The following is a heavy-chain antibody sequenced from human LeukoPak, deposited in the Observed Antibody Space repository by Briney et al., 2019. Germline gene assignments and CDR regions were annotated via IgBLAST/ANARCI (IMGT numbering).Heavy chain of an antibody. CDR2: IKSDGTST. V-gene: IGHV3-74*01. Sequence: GGSLRLSCAASGFNFNNHWMHWVRQGPGKGLLWVARIKSDGTSTSYADSVKGRFTISRDNAKNTLYLQMNRLRAEDTAVYYCVRWLQGYSRKYDFHYYMDVWGKGTTVTVSS. CDR1: GFNFNNHW. J-gene: IGHJ6*03. D-gene: IGHD1-26*01. CDR3: VRWLQGYSRKYDFHYYMDV.